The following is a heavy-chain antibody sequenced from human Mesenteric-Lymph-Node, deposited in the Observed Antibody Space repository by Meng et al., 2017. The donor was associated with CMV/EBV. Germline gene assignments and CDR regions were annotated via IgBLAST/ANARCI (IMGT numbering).Heavy chain of an antibody. CDR1: GYSISSGYY. Sequence: SETLSLTCTVSGYSISSGYYWGWIRQPPGKGLEWIGSIYHSGSTYYNTSLKSRVTISLDTSKNQFSLKLSSVTAADTAVYYCASAPSYRSGFLDHDYWGQGTLVTVSS. CDR2: IYHSGST. V-gene: IGHV4-38-2*02. CDR3: ASAPSYRSGFLDHDY. D-gene: IGHD6-19*01. J-gene: IGHJ4*02.